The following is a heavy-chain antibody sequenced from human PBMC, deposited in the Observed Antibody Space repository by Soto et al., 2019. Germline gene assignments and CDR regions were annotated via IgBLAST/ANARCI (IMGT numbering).Heavy chain of an antibody. J-gene: IGHJ4*02. Sequence: GGSLRLSCAASGFTFSSYAMHWVRQAPGKGLEWVAVISYDGSNKYYADSVKGRFNISRDNSKNKLYLQMNSLRAEDTAVYYCARDYLSVGYATMTPYFDYWGQGTLVTVSS. CDR2: ISYDGSNK. CDR1: GFTFSSYA. CDR3: ARDYLSVGYATMTPYFDY. V-gene: IGHV3-30-3*01. D-gene: IGHD2-8*01.